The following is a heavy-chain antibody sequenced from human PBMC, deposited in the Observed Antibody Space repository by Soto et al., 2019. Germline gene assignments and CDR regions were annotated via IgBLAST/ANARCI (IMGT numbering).Heavy chain of an antibody. D-gene: IGHD2-2*01. V-gene: IGHV2-5*01. CDR3: TLIHDSSMGPIY. CDR2: AY. J-gene: IGHJ4*02. CDR1: GFSLTTSGMT. Sequence: SGPTLVNPTQTLTLTCTVSGFSLTTSGMTLGWIRQPPGKAPEWLALAYQYSPSLQSRLTFTKDTSKNQVVLTMTNVDPGDTATYYCTLIHDSSMGPIYWGQGIQVTVS.